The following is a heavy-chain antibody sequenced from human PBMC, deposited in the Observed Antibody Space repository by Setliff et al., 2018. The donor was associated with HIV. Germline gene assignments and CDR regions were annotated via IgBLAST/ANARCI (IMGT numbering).Heavy chain of an antibody. CDR3: ARGQYCGGDCYSV. V-gene: IGHV1-2*02. CDR2: INPNSGDT. D-gene: IGHD2-21*02. J-gene: IGHJ4*02. CDR1: GYTFTGYY. Sequence: ASVKVSCKASGYTFTGYYMHWVRQAPGQGLEWMGWINPNSGDTNYAQKFQGRVTMTRDTSISTAYMELSRLRSDDTAVDYCARGQYCGGDCYSVWGQGTLVTVSS.